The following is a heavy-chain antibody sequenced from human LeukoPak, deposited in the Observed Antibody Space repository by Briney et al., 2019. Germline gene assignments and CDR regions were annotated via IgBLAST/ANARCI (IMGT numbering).Heavy chain of an antibody. CDR2: ISSSGSTI. V-gene: IGHV3-48*04. Sequence: PGGSLRLSCAASGFTFSSYSMNWVRQAPGKGLEWVSYISSSGSTIYYADSVKGRFTISRDNAKNSLYLQMNSLRAEDTAVYYCARGSVPAAINWFDPWGQGTLVTVSS. D-gene: IGHD2-2*02. CDR1: GFTFSSYS. J-gene: IGHJ5*02. CDR3: ARGSVPAAINWFDP.